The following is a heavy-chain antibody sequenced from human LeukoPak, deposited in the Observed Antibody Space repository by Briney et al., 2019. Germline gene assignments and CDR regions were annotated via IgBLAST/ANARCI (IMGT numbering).Heavy chain of an antibody. D-gene: IGHD2-2*01. J-gene: IGHJ4*02. V-gene: IGHV4-34*01. CDR3: ARGRTGAAALDF. CDR2: STHSGST. Sequence: SETLSLTCAVYGGSFSDHYWTWIRQSPGKGLEWIGESTHSGSTNYNPSLKSRVTISVDTSKNQFSLKLTSVSAADTAVYHCARGRTGAAALDFWGPGMLVTVSS. CDR1: GGSFSDHY.